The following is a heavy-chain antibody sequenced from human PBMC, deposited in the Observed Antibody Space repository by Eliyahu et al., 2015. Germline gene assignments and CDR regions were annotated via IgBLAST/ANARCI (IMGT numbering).Heavy chain of an antibody. CDR3: AKDRWGGHGGGFDY. J-gene: IGHJ4*02. CDR2: ISGSGAST. CDR1: GFTFSNCA. V-gene: IGHV3-23*01. Sequence: EVQVLESGGGLVQPGGSLRLSCAASGFTFSNCAMSWVRQAPGKGLEWVLGISGSGASTYYADSVKDRFSISRDNSKNTLFLQMNSLRADDTAIYFCAKDRWGGHGGGFDYWGQGTLVTVSS. D-gene: IGHD3-16*01.